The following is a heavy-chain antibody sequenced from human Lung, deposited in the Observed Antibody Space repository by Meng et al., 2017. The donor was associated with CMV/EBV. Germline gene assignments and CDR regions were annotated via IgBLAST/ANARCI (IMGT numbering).Heavy chain of an antibody. Sequence: GESLKISCAASEFTFSNYWMSWVRQAPGKGLEWAANIREDGSEQHYADSVKGRFSISRDNAKNSLYLQMNSLRGEDTAVYYCARVKKAVHFDNWGQGTLVTGSS. CDR2: IREDGSEQ. CDR3: ARVKKAVHFDN. V-gene: IGHV3-7*01. D-gene: IGHD6-6*01. J-gene: IGHJ4*02. CDR1: EFTFSNYW.